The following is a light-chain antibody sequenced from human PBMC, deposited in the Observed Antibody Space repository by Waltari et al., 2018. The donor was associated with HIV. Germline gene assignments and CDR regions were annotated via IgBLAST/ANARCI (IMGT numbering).Light chain of an antibody. V-gene: IGLV2-14*03. CDR2: DVT. Sequence: QSALTQPASVSGSRGQSITMSCTGTSSDIGAYNHVSWFQQRPGKAPKLIIYDVTDRPSGVSTRFSGSQPGITAPLAISGLQADDEGDYYGSSYTASNTLWVVGGVTKLTVL. CDR3: SSYTASNTLWV. CDR1: SSDIGAYNH. J-gene: IGLJ3*02.